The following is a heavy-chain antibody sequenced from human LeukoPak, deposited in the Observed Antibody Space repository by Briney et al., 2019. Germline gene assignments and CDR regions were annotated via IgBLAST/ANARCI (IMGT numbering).Heavy chain of an antibody. Sequence: GGSLRLSCAASGFTVSSNYMSWVRQAPGKGLEWVSVIYSGGSTYYADSVKGRFTISRDDSKNTLYLQMNSLRAEDTAVYYCAGGQGSTLIGVHLDYWGQGTLVTVSS. CDR2: IYSGGST. V-gene: IGHV3-66*01. CDR3: AGGQGSTLIGVHLDY. D-gene: IGHD2/OR15-2a*01. J-gene: IGHJ4*02. CDR1: GFTVSSNY.